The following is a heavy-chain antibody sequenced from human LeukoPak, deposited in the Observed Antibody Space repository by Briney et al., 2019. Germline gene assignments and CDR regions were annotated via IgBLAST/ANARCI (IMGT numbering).Heavy chain of an antibody. CDR2: INPNSGGT. D-gene: IGHD3-16*01. J-gene: IGHJ4*02. CDR1: GYTFTGYY. Sequence: ASVKVSCKASGYTFTGYYMHWVRQAPGQGLEWMGRINPNSGGTNYAQKFQGRVTMTRDTSISTAYMELSRLRSDDTAVYYCARGSYVWGSYPSPQGPTPFDYWGQGTLVTVSS. V-gene: IGHV1-2*06. CDR3: ARGSYVWGSYPSPQGPTPFDY.